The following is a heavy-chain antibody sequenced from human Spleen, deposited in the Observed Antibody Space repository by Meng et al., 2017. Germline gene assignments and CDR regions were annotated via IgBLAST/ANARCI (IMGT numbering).Heavy chain of an antibody. Sequence: ASVKVSCKPSGYNFPDYWLHWVRRAPGQGLEWMGVINPSGAGTTYAQKFQGRVTMTRDTSTSTVYMELSSLRSEDTAVYYCARDSVGATGFCDYWGQGTLVTVSS. D-gene: IGHD1-26*01. J-gene: IGHJ4*02. CDR3: ARDSVGATGFCDY. CDR1: GYNFPDYW. CDR2: INPSGAGT. V-gene: IGHV1-46*01.